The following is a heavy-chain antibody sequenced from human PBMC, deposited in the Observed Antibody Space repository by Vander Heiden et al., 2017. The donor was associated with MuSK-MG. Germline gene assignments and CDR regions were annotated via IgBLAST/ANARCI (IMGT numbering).Heavy chain of an antibody. D-gene: IGHD6-13*01. J-gene: IGHJ4*02. Sequence: QVQLQESGPGLVKPSETLSLTCSVSGGSISRHYWNWIRQPPGKGLERIGYIYYSGSTNYNPALKSRVTMSLDTSKNQFSLKLSFVTAADTAVYYCARDGGAATGVFDSWGQGTLVTVSS. V-gene: IGHV4-59*11. CDR1: GGSISRHY. CDR3: ARDGGAATGVFDS. CDR2: IYYSGST.